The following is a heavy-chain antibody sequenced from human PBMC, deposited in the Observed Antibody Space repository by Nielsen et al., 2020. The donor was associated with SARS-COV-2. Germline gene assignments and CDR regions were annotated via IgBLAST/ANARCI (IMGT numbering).Heavy chain of an antibody. J-gene: IGHJ5*02. CDR3: TTDHSSGLT. Sequence: GGSLRLSCAASGFTFSNAWMSWVRQAPGKGREWVGRIKSKTDGGTTDYAAHVKGRFTISRDASKNTLYLLMNSLTTEATAVYYCTTDHSSGLTWGQGTLVTVSS. CDR2: IKSKTDGGTT. V-gene: IGHV3-15*01. CDR1: GFTFSNAW. D-gene: IGHD6-19*01.